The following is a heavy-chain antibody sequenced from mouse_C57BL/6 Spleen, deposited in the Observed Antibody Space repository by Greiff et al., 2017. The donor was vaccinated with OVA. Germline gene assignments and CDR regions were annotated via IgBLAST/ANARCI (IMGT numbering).Heavy chain of an antibody. CDR1: GYTFTSYW. V-gene: IGHV1-55*01. CDR2: IYPGSGST. J-gene: IGHJ3*01. Sequence: QVQLQQSGAELVKPGASVKMSCKASGYTFTSYWITWVKQRPGQGLEWIGDIYPGSGSTNYNEKFKSKATLTVDTSSSTAYMQLSSLPSEDSAVYYCARDDGYYRAWFAYWGQGTLVTVSA. CDR3: ARDDGYYRAWFAY. D-gene: IGHD2-3*01.